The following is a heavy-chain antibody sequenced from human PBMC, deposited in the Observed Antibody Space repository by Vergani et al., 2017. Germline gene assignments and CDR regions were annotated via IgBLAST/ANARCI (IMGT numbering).Heavy chain of an antibody. CDR3: ARCGLGPEGSSWSYYYYYYYMDV. V-gene: IGHV3-11*01. CDR1: GFTISDYY. D-gene: IGHD6-13*01. Sequence: QVQLVESGGGLVKPGGSLRLSCAASGFTISDYYMSWIRQAPGKGLEWVSYISISGSTIYYADSVKGRFTISRDNAKNSLYLQMNSLRAEDTAVYYCARCGLGPEGSSWSYYYYYYYMDVWGKGTTVTVSS. CDR2: ISISGSTI. J-gene: IGHJ6*03.